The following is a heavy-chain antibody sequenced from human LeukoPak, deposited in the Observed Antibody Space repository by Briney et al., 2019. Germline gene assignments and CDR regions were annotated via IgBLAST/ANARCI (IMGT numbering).Heavy chain of an antibody. V-gene: IGHV3-23*01. D-gene: IGHD3-22*01. CDR1: GFTFSSYA. J-gene: IGHJ4*02. CDR2: ISGSGGST. Sequence: GGSLRLSCAASGFTFSSYAMSWVRQAPGKGLEWVSAISGSGGSTYYADSVKGRFTISRDNAKNSLYLQMNSLRAEDTAVYYCAREVNYSDMRWEHFDYWGQGTLVTVSS. CDR3: AREVNYSDMRWEHFDY.